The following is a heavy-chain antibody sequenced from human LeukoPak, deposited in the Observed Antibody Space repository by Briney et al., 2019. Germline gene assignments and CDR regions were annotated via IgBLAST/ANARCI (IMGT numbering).Heavy chain of an antibody. V-gene: IGHV1-8*01. Sequence: DSVKVSCKASGYTFTSYDINWVRQATGQGLELMGWMNPNSGNTGYAQKFQGRVTMTRNTSISTAYMELSSLRSEDTAVYYCARRDRCSSTSCDSRGRPWARFDPWGQGTLVTVSS. CDR1: GYTFTSYD. CDR2: MNPNSGNT. D-gene: IGHD2-2*01. CDR3: ARRDRCSSTSCDSRGRPWARFDP. J-gene: IGHJ5*02.